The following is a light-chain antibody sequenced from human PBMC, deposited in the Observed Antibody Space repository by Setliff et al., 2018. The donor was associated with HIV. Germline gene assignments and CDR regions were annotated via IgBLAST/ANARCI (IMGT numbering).Light chain of an antibody. Sequence: QSVLAQPPSTSGTPGQKVTISCFGSDSNIGRNSVFWYQQLPGTAPKLLMYNNDQRPSGVPDRFSGSKSGTSASLAISGLQSEDEADYYCATWDDSLNGPVFGTGTKVTVL. V-gene: IGLV1-44*01. J-gene: IGLJ1*01. CDR2: NND. CDR1: DSNIGRNS. CDR3: ATWDDSLNGPV.